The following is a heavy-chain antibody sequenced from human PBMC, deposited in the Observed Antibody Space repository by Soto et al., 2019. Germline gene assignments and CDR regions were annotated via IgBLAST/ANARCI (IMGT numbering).Heavy chain of an antibody. J-gene: IGHJ5*02. D-gene: IGHD2-15*01. CDR3: ARDLGGPNWFDP. CDR2: ISSSSSYI. CDR1: GFTFSSYS. V-gene: IGHV3-21*01. Sequence: GGSLRLSCAASGFTFSSYSMNWVRQAPGKGLEWVSSISSSSSYIYYADSVKGRFTISRDNAKNSLYLQMNSLRAEDTAVYYCARDLGGPNWFDPWGQGTLVTVSS.